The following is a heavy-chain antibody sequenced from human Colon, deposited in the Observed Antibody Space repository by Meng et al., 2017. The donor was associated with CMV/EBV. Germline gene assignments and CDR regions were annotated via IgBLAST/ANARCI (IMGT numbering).Heavy chain of an antibody. V-gene: IGHV4-61*05. CDR2: IYYRGST. CDR1: GGSISGGSISTYY. CDR3: ARGTSSGSYHFDY. D-gene: IGHD1-26*01. Sequence: SETLSLTCTVSGGSISGGSISTYYWTWIRQSPGKGLEYIGYIYYRGSTNYNYNPSLKSRVTISVDTSKNQVSLKLSSVTAADTAVYYCARGTSSGSYHFDYWGQGTLVTVSS. J-gene: IGHJ4*02.